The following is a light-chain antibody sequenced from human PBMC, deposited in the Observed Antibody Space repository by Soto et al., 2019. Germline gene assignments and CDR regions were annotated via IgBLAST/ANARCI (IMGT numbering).Light chain of an antibody. CDR1: QSISNY. J-gene: IGKJ1*01. V-gene: IGKV3-11*01. CDR2: DAS. CDR3: QQYDNWLTGT. Sequence: EIVLTQSPATLSLTPGETATLSCRASQSISNYLAWYQHKPGQAPRLLIYDASNRATGIPARFSGSGSGTDFTLTISSLQSEDFAVYYCQQYDNWLTGTFGQGTKVDIK.